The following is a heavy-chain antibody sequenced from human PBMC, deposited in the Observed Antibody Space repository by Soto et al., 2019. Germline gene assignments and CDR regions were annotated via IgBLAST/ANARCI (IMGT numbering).Heavy chain of an antibody. V-gene: IGHV4-34*01. Sequence: SEALSLTSAVHGGSVSGFYWTWIRQPPGKGLEWIGEINHSGSSNYNPPLKSRVTMSLDTSRNQFSLSLNSVTAADTAVYYCARLAGPWYFDLWGR. J-gene: IGHJ2*01. CDR3: ARLAGPWYFDL. CDR2: INHSGSS. CDR1: GGSVSGFY.